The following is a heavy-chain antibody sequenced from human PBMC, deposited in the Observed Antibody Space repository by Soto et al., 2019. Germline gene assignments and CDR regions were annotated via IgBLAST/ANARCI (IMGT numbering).Heavy chain of an antibody. CDR1: GFTFSLYS. CDR3: VRARSTDSRPDY. D-gene: IGHD3-22*01. J-gene: IGHJ4*02. V-gene: IGHV3-21*01. CDR2: ITSSSSYI. Sequence: EVQLVESGGGLVKPGGSLRLSCAASGFTFSLYSMIWVRQAPGKGLEWVASITSSSSYIYYEDSLKGRFTISRDNANNSLFLQLDSLRAEDTAVYFCVRARSTDSRPDYWGQGTLVTVSS.